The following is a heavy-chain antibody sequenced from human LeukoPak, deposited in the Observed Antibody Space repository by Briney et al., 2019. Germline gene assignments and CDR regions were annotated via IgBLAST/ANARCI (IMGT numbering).Heavy chain of an antibody. Sequence: GRSLRLSCAASGFTFDDYAMHWVRQAPGKGLEWVSGISWNSGSIGYADSVKGRFTISRDNAKNSLYLQMNSLRAEDTALYYCAKDITSGIVVVITTAFDIWGPGTMVTVSS. D-gene: IGHD3-22*01. J-gene: IGHJ3*02. CDR3: AKDITSGIVVVITTAFDI. CDR2: ISWNSGSI. V-gene: IGHV3-9*01. CDR1: GFTFDDYA.